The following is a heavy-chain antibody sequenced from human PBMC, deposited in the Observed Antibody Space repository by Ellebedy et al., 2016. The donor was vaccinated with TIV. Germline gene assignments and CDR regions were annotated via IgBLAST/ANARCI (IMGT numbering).Heavy chain of an antibody. V-gene: IGHV3-7*02. D-gene: IGHD3-3*01. CDR3: ARWYDDSWTGYYS. CDR1: GFPFSTYW. CDR2: IKYDGSEK. Sequence: ESLKISCGASGFPFSTYWMSWVRQAPGKGLEWLANIKYDGSEKYYVGSVKGRFTISRDNAKNSLYLQMDSLRAEDTAVYYCARWYDDSWTGYYSWGQGTLVTVSS. J-gene: IGHJ4*02.